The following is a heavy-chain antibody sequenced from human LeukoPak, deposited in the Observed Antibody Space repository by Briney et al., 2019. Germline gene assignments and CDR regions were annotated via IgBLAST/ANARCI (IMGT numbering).Heavy chain of an antibody. Sequence: GGSLRLSCAASGFTFSSYSMNWVRQAPGKGLEWVSSISSSSSYIYYAGSVKGRFTISRDNAKNSLYLQMNSLRAEDTAVYYCARREDSSGYNFDYWGQGTLVTVSS. V-gene: IGHV3-21*01. CDR3: ARREDSSGYNFDY. CDR2: ISSSSSYI. CDR1: GFTFSSYS. D-gene: IGHD3-22*01. J-gene: IGHJ4*02.